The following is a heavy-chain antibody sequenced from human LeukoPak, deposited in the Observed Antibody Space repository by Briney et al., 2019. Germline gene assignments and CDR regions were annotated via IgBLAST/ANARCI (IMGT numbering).Heavy chain of an antibody. CDR2: LNWKSGSI. CDR3: AKDIRHYTSGCPDS. J-gene: IGHJ4*02. D-gene: IGHD6-19*01. CDR1: GFTFKDYA. V-gene: IGHV3-9*01. Sequence: PGRSLRLSCAASGFTFKDYAMHWVRQFPGKGLEWVSGLNWKSGSIGYADSVKGRSTISRDNSKNSLYLQMNSLRVEDTAFYYCAKDIRHYTSGCPDSWGQGTLVTVSS.